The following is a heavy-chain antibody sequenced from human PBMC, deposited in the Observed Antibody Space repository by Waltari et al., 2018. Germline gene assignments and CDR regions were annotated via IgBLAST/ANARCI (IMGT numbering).Heavy chain of an antibody. V-gene: IGHV3-7*01. CDR2: IKQDGSEK. Sequence: EVQLVESGGGLAQPGGSLRLSCAASGLSFSNYGMTWFRQASGKGPEWVANIKQDGSEKYYMDSVKGRFTISRDNAKNSLYLQMNNLRVEDTAVYYCTRGGRDSSWYWRDWGQGTLVTVSS. CDR3: TRGGRDSSWYWRD. J-gene: IGHJ4*02. CDR1: GLSFSNYG. D-gene: IGHD6-13*01.